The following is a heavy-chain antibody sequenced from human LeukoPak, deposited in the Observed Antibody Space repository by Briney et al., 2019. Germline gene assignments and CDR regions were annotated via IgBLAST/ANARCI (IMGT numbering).Heavy chain of an antibody. CDR3: AKTKFYYFDY. D-gene: IGHD3-9*01. CDR2: IRYDASNK. V-gene: IGHV3-30*02. Sequence: LPGGSLRLSCAASGFTFSTYGMHWVRQAPGKGLEWVSFIRYDASNKYYADSVRGRFTISRDDSKDTLFLQMNGLKPEDTAVYYCAKTKFYYFDYWGQGTLVTVSS. J-gene: IGHJ4*02. CDR1: GFTFSTYG.